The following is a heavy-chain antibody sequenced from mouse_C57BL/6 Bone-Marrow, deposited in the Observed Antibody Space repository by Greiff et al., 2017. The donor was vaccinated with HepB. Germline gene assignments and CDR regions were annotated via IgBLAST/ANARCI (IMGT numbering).Heavy chain of an antibody. CDR2: IDPENGDT. J-gene: IGHJ3*01. Sequence: VQLQQSGAELVRPGASVKLSCTASGFNIKDDYMHWVKQRPEQGLEWIGWIDPENGDTEYASKFQGKATITADTSSNTAYLQLSSLTSEDTAVYYCTTGAMVVATGAYWGQGTLVTVSA. V-gene: IGHV14-4*01. D-gene: IGHD1-1*01. CDR3: TTGAMVVATGAY. CDR1: GFNIKDDY.